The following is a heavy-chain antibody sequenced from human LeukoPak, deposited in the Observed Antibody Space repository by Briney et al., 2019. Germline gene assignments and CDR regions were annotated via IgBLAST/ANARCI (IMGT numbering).Heavy chain of an antibody. CDR1: GFSLSTSGVG. D-gene: IGHD3-3*01. CDR3: AHSPHYDFWSGPEKALYYFDY. V-gene: IGHV2-5*01. CDR2: IYWNDDK. Sequence: ESGPTLVKPTQTLTLTCTFSGFSLSTSGVGVGWIRQPPGKALEWLALIYWNDDKRYSPSLKSRLTITKDTSKNQVVLTMTNMDPVDTATYSCAHSPHYDFWSGPEKALYYFDYWGQGALVTVSS. J-gene: IGHJ4*02.